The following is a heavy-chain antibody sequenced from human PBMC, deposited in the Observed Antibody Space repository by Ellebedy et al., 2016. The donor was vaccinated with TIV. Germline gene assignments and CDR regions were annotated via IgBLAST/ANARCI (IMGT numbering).Heavy chain of an antibody. D-gene: IGHD5-24*01. CDR2: IIPIFGTA. Sequence: SVKVSCXASGGTFSSYAISWVRQAPGQGLEWMGGIIPIFGTANYAQKFQGRVTITADESTSTAYMELSSLRSEDTAVYYCARDPRGGYKNYYYGMDVWGQGTTVTVSS. CDR3: ARDPRGGYKNYYYGMDV. V-gene: IGHV1-69*13. J-gene: IGHJ6*02. CDR1: GGTFSSYA.